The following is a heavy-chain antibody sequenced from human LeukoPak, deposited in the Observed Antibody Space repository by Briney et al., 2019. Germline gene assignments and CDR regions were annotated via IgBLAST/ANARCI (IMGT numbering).Heavy chain of an antibody. J-gene: IGHJ3*02. D-gene: IGHD1-26*01. CDR2: IYPGDSDT. CDR3: ARHRVGIYSRNHAFDI. Sequence: GESLKISCKGSGYTFSSNWIGWVRQMPGKGLEWMGIIYPGDSDTRYSPSFQGQVTISADKSSSTAYLQWSSLKALDTAMYYCARHRVGIYSRNHAFDIWGQGTMVTVSS. V-gene: IGHV5-51*01. CDR1: GYTFSSNW.